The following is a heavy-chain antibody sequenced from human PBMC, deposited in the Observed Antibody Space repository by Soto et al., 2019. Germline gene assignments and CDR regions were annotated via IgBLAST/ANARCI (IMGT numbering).Heavy chain of an antibody. V-gene: IGHV4-34*01. J-gene: IGHJ5*02. CDR3: ARGTAAGWRSDWFDP. CDR2: INHSGST. CDR1: GGSFSGYY. Sequence: QVQLQQWGAGLLKPSETLSLTCAVYGGSFSGYYWSWIRQPPGKGLEWIGEINHSGSTNYNPSLKSRVTISVDTSKNQFSLKLSSVTAADTAVYYCARGTAAGWRSDWFDPWGQGTLVTVSS. D-gene: IGHD6-13*01.